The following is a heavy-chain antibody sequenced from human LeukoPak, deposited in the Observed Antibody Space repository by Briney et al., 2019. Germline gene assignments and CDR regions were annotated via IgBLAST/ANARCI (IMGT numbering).Heavy chain of an antibody. CDR1: GGSISSSNW. J-gene: IGHJ4*02. V-gene: IGHV4-4*02. D-gene: IGHD3-10*01. CDR2: IYHSGST. Sequence: SGTLSLTCAVSGGSISSSNWWSWVRQPPGKGLEWIGEIYHSGSTNYNPSLKSRVTISVDTSKNQFSLKLSSVTAADTAVYYCARQRESYGSGSYLDYWGQGTLVTVSS. CDR3: ARQRESYGSGSYLDY.